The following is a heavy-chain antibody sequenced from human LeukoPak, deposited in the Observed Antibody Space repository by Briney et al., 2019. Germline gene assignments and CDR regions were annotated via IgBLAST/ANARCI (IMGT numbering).Heavy chain of an antibody. CDR3: APRDYGDYLPN. D-gene: IGHD4-17*01. CDR2: ISSGAIYL. V-gene: IGHV3-21*01. J-gene: IGHJ4*02. Sequence: GGSLRLSCAASGFTFSSYSMNWVRQAPGKGLEWVSSISSGAIYLYYADSVKGRFTISRDNAKNSLYLQMNSLRAEDTAVYYCAPRDYGDYLPNWGQGTLVTVSS. CDR1: GFTFSSYS.